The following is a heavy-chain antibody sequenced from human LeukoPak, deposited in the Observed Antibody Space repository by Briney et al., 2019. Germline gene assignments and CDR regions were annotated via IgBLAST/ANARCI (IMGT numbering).Heavy chain of an antibody. V-gene: IGHV4-34*01. J-gene: IGHJ4*02. CDR3: VRGSRVYCGGDCYYY. CDR2: INPSGST. D-gene: IGHD2-21*02. CDR1: GGSFSGYY. Sequence: SETLSLTCTVFGGSFSGYYWSWIRQPPDKGLEWIGEINPSGSTNYNPSLKTRVTISTDTSKNHFSLNHNSVTAADTGVYYCVRGSRVYCGGDCYYYWGQGTLVTVSS.